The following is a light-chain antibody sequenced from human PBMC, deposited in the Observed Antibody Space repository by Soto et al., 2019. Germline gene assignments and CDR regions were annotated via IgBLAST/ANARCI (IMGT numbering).Light chain of an antibody. V-gene: IGKV3-11*01. CDR1: QSVSNS. J-gene: IGKJ4*01. CDR2: DVS. CDR3: QQRTNWPLT. Sequence: EIVMTQSPTTLSVSPGERATHSCWASQSVSNSLAWYQQRPGQSPRLLIYDVSTRATGIPARFGGSGSGTDFTLTISSLETEDFAVYYCQQRTNWPLTFGGGTKVDIK.